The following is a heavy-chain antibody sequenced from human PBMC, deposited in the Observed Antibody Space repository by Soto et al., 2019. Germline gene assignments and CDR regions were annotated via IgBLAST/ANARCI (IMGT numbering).Heavy chain of an antibody. CDR3: AKVYAFWSAQDY. CDR1: GYTFTSYG. CDR2: ISAYNGNT. V-gene: IGHV1-18*04. D-gene: IGHD3-3*01. J-gene: IGHJ4*02. Sequence: QVQLVQSGAEVKKPGASVKVSCKASGYTFTSYGISWVRQAPGQGLEWMGWISAYNGNTNYAQKLQGRVTMTTDTSPSTAYMEQSSLRSDDAAVYYCAKVYAFWSAQDYYGKGTLVTVCS.